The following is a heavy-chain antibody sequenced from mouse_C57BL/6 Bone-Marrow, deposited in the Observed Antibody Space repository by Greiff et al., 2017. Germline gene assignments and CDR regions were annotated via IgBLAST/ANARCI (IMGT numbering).Heavy chain of an antibody. Sequence: EVQGVESGGGLVQPGGSMKLSCVASGFTFSNYWMNWVRQSPEKGLEWVAQIRLKSDNYATHYAESVKGRFTISRDDSKSSVYLQMNNLRAEDTGIYYCTGIYDGYYEGYWGQGTSVTVSS. J-gene: IGHJ4*01. CDR1: GFTFSNYW. CDR3: TGIYDGYYEGY. D-gene: IGHD2-3*01. CDR2: IRLKSDNYAT. V-gene: IGHV6-3*01.